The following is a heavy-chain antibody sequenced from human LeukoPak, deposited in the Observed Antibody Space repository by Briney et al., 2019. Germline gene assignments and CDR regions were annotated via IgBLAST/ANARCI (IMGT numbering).Heavy chain of an antibody. CDR2: ISYDGSNK. V-gene: IGHV3-30-3*01. J-gene: IGHJ4*02. D-gene: IGHD2-15*01. CDR3: ARAVVVAAHAFDY. CDR1: GFTFSSYA. Sequence: GGSLRLSCAASGFTFSSYAMSWVRQAPGKGLEWVAVISYDGSNKYYADSVKGRFTISRDNSKNTLYLQMNSLRAEDTAVYYCARAVVVAAHAFDYWGQGTLVTVSS.